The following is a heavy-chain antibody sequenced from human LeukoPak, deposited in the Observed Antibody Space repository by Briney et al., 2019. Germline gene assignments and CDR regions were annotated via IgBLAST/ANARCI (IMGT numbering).Heavy chain of an antibody. V-gene: IGHV3-30-3*01. J-gene: IGHJ4*02. CDR3: ARVARRVSIAARSKYYFDY. CDR1: GFTFSSYA. CDR2: ISYDGSNK. D-gene: IGHD6-6*01. Sequence: VRSLRLSCAASGFTFSSYAMHWVRQAPGKGLEGVADISYDGSNKYYADSLKGRFTISRDNATSSLYLQMNSLRAEDTAVYYCARVARRVSIAARSKYYFDYWGQGTLVTVSS.